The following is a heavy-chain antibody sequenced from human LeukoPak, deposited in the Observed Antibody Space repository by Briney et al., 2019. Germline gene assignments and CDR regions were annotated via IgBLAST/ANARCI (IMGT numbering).Heavy chain of an antibody. CDR3: AKDLDFGGFGELSNYFDY. J-gene: IGHJ4*02. D-gene: IGHD3-10*01. V-gene: IGHV3-48*03. CDR2: ISSSGSSV. CDR1: GFTFSSYE. Sequence: GGSLRLSCAASGFTFSSYEMNWVRQAPGKGLEWVSSISSSGSSVYYADSVKGRFTISRDNSKNTLYLQMNSLRAEDTAVYYCAKDLDFGGFGELSNYFDYWGQGTLVTVSS.